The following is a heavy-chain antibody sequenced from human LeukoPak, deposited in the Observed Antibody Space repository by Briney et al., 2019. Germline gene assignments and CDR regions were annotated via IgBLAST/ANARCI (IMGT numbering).Heavy chain of an antibody. D-gene: IGHD3-16*01. CDR3: AGRRVLDASFDY. J-gene: IGHJ4*02. Sequence: GGSLRLSCAASGFTFTNDAMSWVRQAPGKGLEWVSLISSSGNSPYYTDSVKGRFTISRDNSKNTLFLQMNRLRAEDTAVYYCAGRRVLDASFDYWGQGTLVTVSS. CDR2: ISSSGNSP. CDR1: GFTFTNDA. V-gene: IGHV3-23*01.